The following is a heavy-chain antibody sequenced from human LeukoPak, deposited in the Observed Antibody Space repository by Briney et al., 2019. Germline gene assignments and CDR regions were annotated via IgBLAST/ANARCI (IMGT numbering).Heavy chain of an antibody. V-gene: IGHV4-59*01. Sequence: SETLSLTCTVSGGSISSYYWSWIRQPPGKGLEWFGYIYYSGSTNYNPSLKSRVTISVDTSKNQFSLKLSSVTAADTAVYYCARAKGRYCSGGSCYSGYYYYGMDVWGQGTTVTVSS. D-gene: IGHD2-15*01. J-gene: IGHJ6*02. CDR3: ARAKGRYCSGGSCYSGYYYYGMDV. CDR1: GGSISSYY. CDR2: IYYSGST.